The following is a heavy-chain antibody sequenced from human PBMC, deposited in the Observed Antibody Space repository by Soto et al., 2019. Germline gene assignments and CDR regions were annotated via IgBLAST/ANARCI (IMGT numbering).Heavy chain of an antibody. J-gene: IGHJ6*02. D-gene: IGHD6-19*01. CDR1: GFTFDGHW. V-gene: IGHV3-74*01. Sequence: EVQLVESGGGVVQPGGSLRLSCAAAGFTFDGHWMHWVRQAPGKGLVWVSRINGDGSSTFYADSVKGRFTISRDNVRNKVYLQMTSLRAVDTAVYDWESGRQWRYGIDVWGQGTPVTVSS. CDR3: ESGRQWRYGIDV. CDR2: INGDGSST.